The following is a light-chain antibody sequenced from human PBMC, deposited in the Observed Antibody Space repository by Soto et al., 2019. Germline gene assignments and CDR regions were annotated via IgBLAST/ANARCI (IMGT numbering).Light chain of an antibody. J-gene: IGKJ1*01. CDR2: GAS. V-gene: IGKV3-20*01. CDR1: QSVSSSY. CDR3: QQYGSSPPT. Sequence: EIVLTQSPGTLSLSPGERATLSCRASQSVSSSYLAWYQQKPGQAPRLLIYGASSRATGIPDRFSGSGSGTDFTLTISRLEPDDFAVYYCQQYGSSPPTFGQGTKVELK.